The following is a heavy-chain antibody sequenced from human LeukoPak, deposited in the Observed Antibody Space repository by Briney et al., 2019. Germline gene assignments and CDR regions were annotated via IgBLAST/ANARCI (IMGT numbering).Heavy chain of an antibody. V-gene: IGHV3-30*18. J-gene: IGHJ4*02. CDR1: GFTFSSYG. D-gene: IGHD4-17*01. CDR3: AKDLRVYGDYYFDY. CDR2: ISYDGSNK. Sequence: GGSLRLSCAASGFTFSSYGMHWVRQAPGKGLEWVAVISYDGSNKYYADSVKGRFTISRDNSKNTLYLQVNSLRAEDTAVYYCAKDLRVYGDYYFDYWGQGTLVTVSS.